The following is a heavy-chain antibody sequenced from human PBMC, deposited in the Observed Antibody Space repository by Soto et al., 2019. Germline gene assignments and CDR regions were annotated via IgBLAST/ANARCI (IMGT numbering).Heavy chain of an antibody. Sequence: SVKVSCKASGGTFSSYGLSWVRQAPGQGLEWMGGIIPIFGTTNYAQKFQGRVTITADESTSTAYMELSSLRSEDTAVYYCARDLGYNYGVYYGMDVWGQGTTVTVSS. CDR2: IIPIFGTT. J-gene: IGHJ6*02. CDR3: ARDLGYNYGVYYGMDV. D-gene: IGHD5-18*01. V-gene: IGHV1-69*13. CDR1: GGTFSSYG.